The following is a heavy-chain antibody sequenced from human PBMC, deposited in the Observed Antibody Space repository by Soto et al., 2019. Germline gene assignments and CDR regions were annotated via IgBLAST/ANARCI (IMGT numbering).Heavy chain of an antibody. CDR1: SGSISSTNW. V-gene: IGHV4-4*02. CDR2: ISHSGST. Sequence: QVQLQESGPGLVKPSGTLSLTCAVSSGSISSTNWWTWVRQPPGKGLEGIGEISHSGSTNYNPSLKSRDTKLVEKSKNQFSLKLTSVTAADTGVYYCARVAEDYGWFDPWGQGTLVTVSS. D-gene: IGHD4-17*01. J-gene: IGHJ5*02. CDR3: ARVAEDYGWFDP.